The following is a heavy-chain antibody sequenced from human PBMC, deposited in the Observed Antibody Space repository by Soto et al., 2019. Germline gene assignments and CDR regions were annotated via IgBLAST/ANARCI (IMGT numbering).Heavy chain of an antibody. V-gene: IGHV4-30-4*01. CDR3: ARGKADGYIVDY. CDR1: GGSISSGDYY. D-gene: IGHD5-12*01. J-gene: IGHJ4*02. Sequence: SETLSLTCTVSGGSISSGDYYWSWIRQPPGKGLEWIGYIYYSGSTYYNPSLKSRVTISVDTSKNQFSLKLSSVTAADTAVYYCARGKADGYIVDYWGQGTLVTVSS. CDR2: IYYSGST.